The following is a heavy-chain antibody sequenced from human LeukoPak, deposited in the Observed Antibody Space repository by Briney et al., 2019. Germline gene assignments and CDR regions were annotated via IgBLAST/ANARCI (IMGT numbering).Heavy chain of an antibody. J-gene: IGHJ4*02. CDR3: ARADVLWFGELVDY. CDR1: GYTFTGYY. D-gene: IGHD3-10*01. V-gene: IGHV1-2*02. Sequence: ASVKVSCTASGYTFTGYYMHWVRQAPEQGLEWMGWINPNSGGTNYAQKFQGRVTMTRDTSISTAYMELSRLRSDDTAVYYCARADVLWFGELVDYWGQGTLVTVSS. CDR2: INPNSGGT.